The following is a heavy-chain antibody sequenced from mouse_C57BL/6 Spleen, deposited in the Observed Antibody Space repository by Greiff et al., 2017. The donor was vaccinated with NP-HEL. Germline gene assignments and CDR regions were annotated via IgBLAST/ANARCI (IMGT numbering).Heavy chain of an antibody. CDR1: GYTFTNYG. J-gene: IGHJ4*01. D-gene: IGHD3-2*02. V-gene: IGHV1-58*01. CDR3: ARRTAQALYTMDY. Sequence: EVQLQQSGVELVRPGSSVKMSCKTSGYTFTNYGINWVKQRPGQGLEWIGYIYIGKGYTAYNEKFKGKAALTSDTSSSTAYMQLSSLTSEDSALYFCARRTAQALYTMDYWGQGTSVTVSS. CDR2: IYIGKGYT.